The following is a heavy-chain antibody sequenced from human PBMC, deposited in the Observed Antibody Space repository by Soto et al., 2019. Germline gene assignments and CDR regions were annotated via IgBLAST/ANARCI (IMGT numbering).Heavy chain of an antibody. V-gene: IGHV3-33*01. J-gene: IGHJ4*02. D-gene: IGHD6-19*01. CDR2: ISNDENIK. CDR1: GVDLGNIG. Sequence: PGGSLRLSRIASGVDLGNIGMHWVRQAPGKGREWRTVISNDENIKQDSVRGRFATASANSKNTLYLHLTSLRAEYTAIYYCARGLRGCLDYWGQGTLVTVSS. CDR3: ARGLRGCLDY.